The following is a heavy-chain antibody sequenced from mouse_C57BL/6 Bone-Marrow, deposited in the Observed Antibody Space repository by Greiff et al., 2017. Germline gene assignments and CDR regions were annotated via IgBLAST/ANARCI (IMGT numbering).Heavy chain of an antibody. CDR3: ARSGYYGSSPFAY. CDR1: GYTFTSYW. Sequence: QVQLKQPGAELVKPGASVKLSCKASGYTFTSYWMHWVKQRPGRGLEWIGRIDPNSGGTKYNEKFKSKATLTVDKPSSTAYMQLSSLTSEDSAVYYCARSGYYGSSPFAYWGQGTLVTVSA. D-gene: IGHD1-1*01. J-gene: IGHJ3*01. CDR2: IDPNSGGT. V-gene: IGHV1-72*01.